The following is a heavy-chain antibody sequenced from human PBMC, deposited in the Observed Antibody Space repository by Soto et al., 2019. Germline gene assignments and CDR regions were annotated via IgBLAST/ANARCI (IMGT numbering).Heavy chain of an antibody. CDR1: GFTFSPYG. V-gene: IGHV3-48*02. Sequence: EVQLVESGGGLAHSGGSLRLSRVASGFTFSPYGMNWVRQAPGKGLEWVSYISSSGSIIYYADSVRGRFTVSRDNAKSTLYLEMDGLRDEDTAVYYCARDRSTILGVVTPIDYWGQGTLVTVSS. CDR3: ARDRSTILGVVTPIDY. J-gene: IGHJ4*02. CDR2: ISSSGSII. D-gene: IGHD3-3*01.